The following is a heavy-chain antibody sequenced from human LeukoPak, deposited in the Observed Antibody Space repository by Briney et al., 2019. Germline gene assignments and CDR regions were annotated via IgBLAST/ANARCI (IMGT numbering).Heavy chain of an antibody. CDR1: GFIFSDYY. V-gene: IGHV3-11*04. CDR2: ISSSGSTI. J-gene: IGHJ3*02. CDR3: AREALTDCGGDCYPPPGDAFDI. D-gene: IGHD2-21*02. Sequence: GGSLRLSCAASGFIFSDYYMDWVRQAPGKGLEWVSYISSSGSTISYAESVKGRLTVSRDNARNSVYLQMNSLRAEDTAVYYCAREALTDCGGDCYPPPGDAFDIWGQGTMVTVSS.